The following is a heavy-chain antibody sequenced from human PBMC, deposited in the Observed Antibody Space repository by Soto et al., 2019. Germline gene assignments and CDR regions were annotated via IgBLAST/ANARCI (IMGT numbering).Heavy chain of an antibody. CDR1: GFTYSSYG. CDR3: ARDLHSSGRKLSDY. CDR2: IWYDGSNK. J-gene: IGHJ4*02. Sequence: GGALRLSCAASGFTYSSYGMHSVRQAPGKGLEWVAVIWYDGSNKYYADSVKGRFTISRDNSKNTLYLQMNSLRAEDTAVYYCARDLHSSGRKLSDYWGQGTLVTVSS. V-gene: IGHV3-33*01. D-gene: IGHD6-25*01.